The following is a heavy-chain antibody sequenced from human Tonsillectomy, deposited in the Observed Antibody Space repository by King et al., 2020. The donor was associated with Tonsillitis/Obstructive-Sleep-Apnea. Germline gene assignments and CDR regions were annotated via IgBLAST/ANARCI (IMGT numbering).Heavy chain of an antibody. CDR1: GFTFRSNA. CDR3: AKEGIGAFDI. J-gene: IGHJ3*02. Sequence: VQLVESGGAWERPGGPLRLSCPAPGFTFRSNAISGSPQAPGKGLGWVSPIGGSGGSTYYADSVKGRFTISRDNSKNTLYLQMNSLRAEDTAVYYCAKEGIGAFDIWGQGTMVTVSS. V-gene: IGHV3-23*04. CDR2: IGGSGGST. D-gene: IGHD3-10*01.